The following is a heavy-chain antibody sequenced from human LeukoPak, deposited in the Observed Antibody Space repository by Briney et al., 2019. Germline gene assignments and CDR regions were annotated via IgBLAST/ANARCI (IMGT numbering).Heavy chain of an antibody. J-gene: IGHJ1*01. CDR3: ARASGGNSPH. CDR1: GGSISSDY. CDR2: IYISGNT. D-gene: IGHD4-23*01. V-gene: IGHV4-59*01. Sequence: PSETLSLTCTVSGGSISSDYWSWIRQPPGKGLEWIGYIYISGNTNYNPSLKSRVTISIDTSKNQFSLKLSSVTAADTAVYYCARASGGNSPHWGQGTLVTVSS.